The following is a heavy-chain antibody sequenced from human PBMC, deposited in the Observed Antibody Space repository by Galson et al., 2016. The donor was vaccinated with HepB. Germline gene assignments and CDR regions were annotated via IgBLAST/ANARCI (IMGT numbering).Heavy chain of an antibody. CDR1: GLTFSRYA. Sequence: SLRLSCAISGLTFSRYAMQWVRQAPGKGLEWVAVISDYGTNKNCADSVKGRFTISRDKSQETLYLQMNSLKTEDTATYYCSTWGFTLGIDHWGRGILVTVSS. V-gene: IGHV3-30-3*01. D-gene: IGHD3-10*01. CDR3: STWGFTLGIDH. J-gene: IGHJ4*02. CDR2: ISDYGTNK.